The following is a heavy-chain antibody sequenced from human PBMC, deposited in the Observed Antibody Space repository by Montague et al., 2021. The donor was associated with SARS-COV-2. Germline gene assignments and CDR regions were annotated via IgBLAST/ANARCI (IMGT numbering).Heavy chain of an antibody. CDR3: TKKFAY. CDR2: ISYSSSTK. CDR1: GFIFSSHN. J-gene: IGHJ4*02. V-gene: IGHV3-48*02. Sequence: SLRLSCAASGFIFSSHNMNWVRQAPGKGLEWLSFISYSSSTKYYADSVKGRFTISRDNAKNTLYLQMNSLRDDDTAVYYCTKKFAYWGQGTLVTVSS.